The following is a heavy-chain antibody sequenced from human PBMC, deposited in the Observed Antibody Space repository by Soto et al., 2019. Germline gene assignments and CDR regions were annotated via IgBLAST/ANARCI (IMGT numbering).Heavy chain of an antibody. D-gene: IGHD3-3*01. V-gene: IGHV3-23*01. CDR3: AKFDFWSGSWIGRAFEI. Sequence: GESLKISCAASGFTFSSYGMSWVRQAPGKGLEWVSAISGSGDSTYYTHSVKGRFTISRDNSKNTLYLQMNSLRAEDTAVYYCAKFDFWSGSWIGRAFEIWGQGTMVTVSS. J-gene: IGHJ3*02. CDR2: ISGSGDST. CDR1: GFTFSSYG.